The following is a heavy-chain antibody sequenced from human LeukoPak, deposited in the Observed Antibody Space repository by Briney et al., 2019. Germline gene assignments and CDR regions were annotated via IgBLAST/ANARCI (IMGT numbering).Heavy chain of an antibody. J-gene: IGHJ4*02. V-gene: IGHV3-30*18. Sequence: GGSLRLFCAASGFTFSSYGMLWVRQAPAKGLECVAVISYDGSNKYYAHSVKGRFTISRDNSKNTLYLQMNSLRAEDTAVYYCAKGAVDIEYYFDYWGQGTLVTDSS. CDR2: ISYDGSNK. D-gene: IGHD5-12*01. CDR3: AKGAVDIEYYFDY. CDR1: GFTFSSYG.